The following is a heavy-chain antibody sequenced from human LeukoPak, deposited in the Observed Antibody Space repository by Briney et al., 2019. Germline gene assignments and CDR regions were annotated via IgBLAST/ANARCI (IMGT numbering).Heavy chain of an antibody. J-gene: IGHJ4*02. D-gene: IGHD2-21*02. CDR2: INWNGGST. CDR1: GFTFDDYG. V-gene: IGHV3-20*04. CDR3: ARAGYCGGDCYFFDY. Sequence: RPGGSLRLSCAASGFTFDDYGMSWVRQAPGKGLEWVSGINWNGGSTGYADSVKGRFTISRDNAKNSLYLQMNSLRAEDTALYYCARAGYCGGDCYFFDYWGQGTLVTVSS.